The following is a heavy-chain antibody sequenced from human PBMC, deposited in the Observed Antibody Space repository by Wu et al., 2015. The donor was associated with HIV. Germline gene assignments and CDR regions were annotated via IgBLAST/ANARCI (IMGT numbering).Heavy chain of an antibody. Sequence: QVQLVQSGAEVKKPGASVKVSCKASGYTFTSYGISWVRQAPGQGLEWMGWISAYNGNTNYAQKLQGRVTMTTDTSTSTAYMELRSLRSDDTAVYYCAEGGGGIGSSTSCLFLVPTPWGQGTLVHRLL. D-gene: IGHD2-2*01. V-gene: IGHV1-18*01. J-gene: IGHJ5*02. CDR2: ISAYNGNT. CDR3: AEGGGGIGSSTSCLFLVPTP. CDR1: GYTFTSYG.